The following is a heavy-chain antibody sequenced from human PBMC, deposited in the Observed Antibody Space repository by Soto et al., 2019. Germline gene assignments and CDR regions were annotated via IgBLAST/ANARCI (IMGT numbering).Heavy chain of an antibody. CDR2: ISYSGTT. CDR1: GGSVSSGSYH. V-gene: IGHV4-61*01. CDR3: AQGDYYDSSGSV. Sequence: SEPLSLTCPVSGGSVSSGSYHWSWIRQPPGKGLDWIGYISYSGTTIPHSALKSRVTLSVDPYKNQFSLKLISVDAACTAVYYCAQGDYYDSSGSVWGQGTPVTVSS. J-gene: IGHJ6*02. D-gene: IGHD3-22*01.